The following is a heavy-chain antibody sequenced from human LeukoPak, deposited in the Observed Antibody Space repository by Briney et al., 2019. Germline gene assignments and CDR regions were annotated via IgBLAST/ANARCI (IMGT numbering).Heavy chain of an antibody. V-gene: IGHV3-15*01. CDR3: TTWPSGIQDY. D-gene: IGHD2-15*01. CDR1: GFTFSSYW. Sequence: GGSLRLSCAASGFTFSSYWMSWVRQAPGKGLEWVGRIKSKTDGGTTDYGAPVKGRFTISRDDSKNTLYLQMNSLKTEDTAVYYCTTWPSGIQDYWGQGTLVTVSS. CDR2: IKSKTDGGTT. J-gene: IGHJ4*02.